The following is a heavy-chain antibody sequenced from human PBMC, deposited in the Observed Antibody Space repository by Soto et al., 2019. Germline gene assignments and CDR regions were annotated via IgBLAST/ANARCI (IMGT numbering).Heavy chain of an antibody. CDR2: MNPSSGNT. Sequence: ASVKVSCKASGYTFTSYDINWVRQATGQGFEWMGWMNPSSGNTGYAQKFQGRVTMTRDTSITTAYMELSSLRSEDTAVYHCASRNEGYYYGMDVWGQGTPVTVSS. CDR3: ASRNEGYYYGMDV. J-gene: IGHJ6*02. CDR1: GYTFTSYD. V-gene: IGHV1-8*01.